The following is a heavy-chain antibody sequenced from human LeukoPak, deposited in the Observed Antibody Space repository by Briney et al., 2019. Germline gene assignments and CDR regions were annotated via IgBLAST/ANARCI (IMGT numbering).Heavy chain of an antibody. CDR1: GFSFSSYD. Sequence: PGGSLRLSCTASGFSFSSYDMHWVRQATGKGLEWVSAIGTAGDTYYPGSVKGRFTISRENAHNSLYLQMNSLRAGATAVYYCARGGLDILTGEPWFDPWGQGPLVTVSS. J-gene: IGHJ5*02. CDR3: ARGGLDILTGEPWFDP. V-gene: IGHV3-13*04. CDR2: IGTAGDT. D-gene: IGHD3-9*01.